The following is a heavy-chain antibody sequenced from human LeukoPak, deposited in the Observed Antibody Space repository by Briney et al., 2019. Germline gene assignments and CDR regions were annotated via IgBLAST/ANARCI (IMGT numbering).Heavy chain of an antibody. CDR2: IYPGDSDT. CDR3: ARQVASSWYGYYFDY. D-gene: IGHD6-13*01. V-gene: IGHV5-51*01. Sequence: GESLKISCKGSGYSFTSYWIGWVRQMPGKGLEWMGIIYPGDSDTRYSPSFQGQVTISADKSISTAYLQWSSLKASDTAMYYCARQVASSWYGYYFDYWGQGTPVTVSS. J-gene: IGHJ4*02. CDR1: GYSFTSYW.